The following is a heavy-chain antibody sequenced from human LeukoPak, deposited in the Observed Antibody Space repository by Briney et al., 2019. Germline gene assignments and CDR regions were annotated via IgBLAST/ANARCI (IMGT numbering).Heavy chain of an antibody. D-gene: IGHD5-18*01. CDR3: ARVWAAMVTEVDY. Sequence: GESLKISCKASGYDFTNYWIAWVRQMPGKGLESMGCIYPGDSDTRYSPSFQGQVTISADKSISTAYLQWSSLKASDTAMYYCARVWAAMVTEVDYWGQGTLVTVSS. V-gene: IGHV5-51*01. CDR1: GYDFTNYW. CDR2: IYPGDSDT. J-gene: IGHJ4*02.